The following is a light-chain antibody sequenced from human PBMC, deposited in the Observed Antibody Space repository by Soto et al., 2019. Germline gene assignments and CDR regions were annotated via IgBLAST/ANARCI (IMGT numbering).Light chain of an antibody. V-gene: IGKV1-5*03. CDR1: QTMSSW. J-gene: IGKJ4*01. CDR3: QQYNSFSRLS. Sequence: DIQMTQSPSTLSASVGDRVTITCRASQTMSSWLAWYQQKPGKAPKLLIYRASTLNNGVPSRFSGSGSGTEFALTISSLQPDDFATYYCQQYNSFSRLSFGGGTKVENK. CDR2: RAS.